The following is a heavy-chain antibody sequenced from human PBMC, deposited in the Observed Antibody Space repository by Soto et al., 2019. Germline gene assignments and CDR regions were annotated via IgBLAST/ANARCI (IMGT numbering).Heavy chain of an antibody. V-gene: IGHV1-18*01. CDR1: GYTFTSSG. J-gene: IGHJ4*02. D-gene: IGHD4-17*01. Sequence: ASVKVSCKASGYTFTSSGISWVRQAPGQGLEWMGWISAYNGNTNYAQKLQGRVTMTTDTSTSTAYMELRSLRSDDTAVYYCARYDWSVTTDRNYYFDYWGQGTLVTVSS. CDR2: ISAYNGNT. CDR3: ARYDWSVTTDRNYYFDY.